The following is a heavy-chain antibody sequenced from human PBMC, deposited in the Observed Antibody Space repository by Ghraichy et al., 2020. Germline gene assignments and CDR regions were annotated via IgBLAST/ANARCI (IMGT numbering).Heavy chain of an antibody. CDR3: ARAADGYSYGRGYFDY. CDR2: IYHSGST. Sequence: SETLSLTCAVSGGSISSGGYSWSWIRQPPGKGLEWIGYIYHSGSTYYNPSLKSRVTISVDRSKNQFSLKLSSVTAADTAVYYCARAADGYSYGRGYFDYWGQGTLVTVSS. J-gene: IGHJ4*02. V-gene: IGHV4-30-2*01. CDR1: GGSISSGGYS. D-gene: IGHD5-18*01.